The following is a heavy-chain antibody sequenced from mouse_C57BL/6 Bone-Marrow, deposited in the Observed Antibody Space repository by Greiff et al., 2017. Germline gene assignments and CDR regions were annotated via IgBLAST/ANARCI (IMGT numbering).Heavy chain of an antibody. CDR2: IRSKSNNYAT. V-gene: IGHV10-1*01. D-gene: IGHD3-2*02. CDR1: GFSFNTYA. J-gene: IGHJ3*01. Sequence: EVHLVESGGGLVQPKGSLKLSCAASGFSFNTYAMNWVRQAPGQGLEWVARIRSKSNNYATYYADSVKDRFTISRDDSESMLYLQMNNLKTEDTAMYYCVRHDSSGYAWFAYWGQGTLVTVSA. CDR3: VRHDSSGYAWFAY.